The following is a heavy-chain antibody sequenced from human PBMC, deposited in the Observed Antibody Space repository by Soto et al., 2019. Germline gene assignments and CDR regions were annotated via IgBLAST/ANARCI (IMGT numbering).Heavy chain of an antibody. CDR2: IYYSGST. D-gene: IGHD3-3*01. V-gene: IGHV4-59*01. J-gene: IGHJ6*03. Sequence: SETLSLTCTVSGGSISSYYWSWIRQPPGKGLEWIGYIYYSGSTNYNPSLKSRVTISVDTSKNQFSLKLSSVTAADTAVYYCVRAIDYDFWSGYPSNYYYYMDVWGKGTTVTVSS. CDR1: GGSISSYY. CDR3: VRAIDYDFWSGYPSNYYYYMDV.